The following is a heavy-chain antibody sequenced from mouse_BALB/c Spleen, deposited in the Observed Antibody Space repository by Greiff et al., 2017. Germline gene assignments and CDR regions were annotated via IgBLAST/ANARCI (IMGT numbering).Heavy chain of an antibody. J-gene: IGHJ3*01. D-gene: IGHD2-12*01. V-gene: IGHV1-7*01. CDR3: ARELRAY. CDR1: GYTFTSYW. Sequence: QVQLKQSGAELAKPGASVKMSCKASGYTFTSYWMHWVKQRPGQGLEWIGYINPSTGYTEYNQKFKDKATLTADKSSSTAYMQLSSLTSEDSAVYYCARELRAYWGQGTLVTVSA. CDR2: INPSTGYT.